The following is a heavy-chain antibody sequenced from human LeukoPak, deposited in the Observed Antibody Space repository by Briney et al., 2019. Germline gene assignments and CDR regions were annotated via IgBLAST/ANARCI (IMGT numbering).Heavy chain of an antibody. J-gene: IGHJ4*02. CDR3: AKDMSGDYYDSSGYYLGFDY. V-gene: IGHV3-9*01. CDR1: GFAFSTNW. Sequence: GGSLRLSCAASGFAFSTNWMHWVRQAPGKGLEWVSGISWNSGSIGYADSVKGRFTISRDNTKNSLYLQMNSLRAEDTALYYCAKDMSGDYYDSSGYYLGFDYWGQGTLVTVSS. D-gene: IGHD3-22*01. CDR2: ISWNSGSI.